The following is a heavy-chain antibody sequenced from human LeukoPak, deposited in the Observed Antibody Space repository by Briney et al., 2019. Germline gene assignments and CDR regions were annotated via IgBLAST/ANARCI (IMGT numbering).Heavy chain of an antibody. J-gene: IGHJ4*02. CDR3: ARHPFWSGYYRFDY. CDR1: GGSFSGYY. Sequence: SETLSLTCAVYGGSFSGYYWSWIRQPPGKGLEWIGEINHSGSTNYNPSLKSRVTISVDTSKNQFSLKLSSVTAADTAVYYCARHPFWSGYYRFDYWGQGTLVTVSS. V-gene: IGHV4-34*01. D-gene: IGHD3-3*01. CDR2: INHSGST.